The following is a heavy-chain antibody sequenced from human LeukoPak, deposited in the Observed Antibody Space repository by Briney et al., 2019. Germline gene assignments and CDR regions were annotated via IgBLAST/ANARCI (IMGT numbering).Heavy chain of an antibody. J-gene: IGHJ6*02. CDR3: ARGTARDGYSYYYYGMDV. D-gene: IGHD5-24*01. CDR2: IGTAGDT. CDR1: GFTFRTYD. V-gene: IGHV3-13*01. Sequence: GGSLRLSCAASGFTFRTYDMHWVRQAAGKGLEWVSAIGTAGDTYYPGSVKGRFTISRENAKNSLYLQMNSLRAGDTAVYYCARGTARDGYSYYYYGMDVWGQGTTVTVSS.